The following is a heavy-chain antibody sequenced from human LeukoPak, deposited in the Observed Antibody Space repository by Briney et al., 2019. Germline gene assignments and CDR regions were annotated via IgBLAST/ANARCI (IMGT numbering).Heavy chain of an antibody. CDR3: TKGLNKGYSSSWYWFDY. V-gene: IGHV3-23*01. D-gene: IGHD6-13*01. CDR1: GFTFSSYA. CDR2: ISGSGGST. J-gene: IGHJ4*02. Sequence: GGSLRLSCAASGFTFSSYAMSWVRQAPGKGLEWVSAISGSGGSTYYADSVKGRFTISRDNSKNTLYLQMNSLRAEDTAVYYCTKGLNKGYSSSWYWFDYWGQGTLVTVSS.